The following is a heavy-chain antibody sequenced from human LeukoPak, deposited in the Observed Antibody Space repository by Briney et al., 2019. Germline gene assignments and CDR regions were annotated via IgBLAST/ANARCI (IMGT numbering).Heavy chain of an antibody. Sequence: GSLRLSCAASGFTLSSYAMSWVRQAPGKGLEWVSAISGSGGSAYYADSVKGRFTISRDNSKNTLYLQMNSLRAEDTAVYYCAKIGRRGYCSGGSCLAFDIWGQGTMVTVSS. CDR1: GFTLSSYA. D-gene: IGHD2-15*01. CDR3: AKIGRRGYCSGGSCLAFDI. J-gene: IGHJ3*02. V-gene: IGHV3-23*01. CDR2: ISGSGGSA.